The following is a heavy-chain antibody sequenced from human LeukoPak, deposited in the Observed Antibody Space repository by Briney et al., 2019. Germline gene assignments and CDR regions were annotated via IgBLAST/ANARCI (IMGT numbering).Heavy chain of an antibody. CDR2: ISGSGGST. D-gene: IGHD3-22*01. V-gene: IGHV3-23*01. Sequence: PGGSLRLSCAASGFTFSSYAMSWVRQAPGKGLEWVSAISGSGGSTYYADSVKGRFTISRDTSKNTLYLQMNSLRAEDTAVYYCAKESRYYYDSSGSPSTLDYWGQGTLVTVSS. J-gene: IGHJ4*02. CDR1: GFTFSSYA. CDR3: AKESRYYYDSSGSPSTLDY.